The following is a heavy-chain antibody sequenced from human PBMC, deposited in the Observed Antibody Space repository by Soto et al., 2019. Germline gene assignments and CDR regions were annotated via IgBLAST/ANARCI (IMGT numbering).Heavy chain of an antibody. CDR3: ASSYSRGDLYYYYYMDV. CDR2: MNPNSGNT. D-gene: IGHD6-19*01. V-gene: IGHV1-8*01. J-gene: IGHJ6*03. CDR1: GYTFTSYD. Sequence: QVQLVQSGAEVKKPGASVKVSCKASGYTFTSYDINWVRQATGQGLEWMGWMNPNSGNTGYAQKFQGRVTMTRNTSISTAYMELSSLRSEDTAVYYCASSYSRGDLYYYYYMDVWGKGTTVTVSS.